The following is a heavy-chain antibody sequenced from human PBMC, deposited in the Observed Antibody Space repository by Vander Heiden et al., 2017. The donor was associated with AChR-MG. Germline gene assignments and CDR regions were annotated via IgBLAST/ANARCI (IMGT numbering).Heavy chain of an antibody. Sequence: QVQLVESGGGVVQPGRSLRPSCAASGFTFSSYGMHWVRQAPGKGLEWVAVISYDGSNKYYADSVKGRFTISRDNSKNTLYLQMNSLRAEDTAVYYCAKSRSPSYYGMDVWGQGTTVTVSS. D-gene: IGHD4-17*01. J-gene: IGHJ6*02. CDR1: GFTFSSYG. CDR3: AKSRSPSYYGMDV. CDR2: ISYDGSNK. V-gene: IGHV3-30*18.